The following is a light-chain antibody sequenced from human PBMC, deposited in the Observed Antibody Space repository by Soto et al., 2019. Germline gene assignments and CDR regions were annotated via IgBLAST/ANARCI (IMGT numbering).Light chain of an antibody. CDR3: QQYNTWPRT. CDR2: GAS. J-gene: IGKJ1*01. Sequence: EIVMRQSPATLSVSPGERTTLSCRASQGIKDYLAWFQQKPGQPPRLLIYGASTRATAIPARFSGSGSGTEFTLSISSLQSEDFAVYYCQQYNTWPRTFGQGTKVDIK. V-gene: IGKV3-15*01. CDR1: QGIKDY.